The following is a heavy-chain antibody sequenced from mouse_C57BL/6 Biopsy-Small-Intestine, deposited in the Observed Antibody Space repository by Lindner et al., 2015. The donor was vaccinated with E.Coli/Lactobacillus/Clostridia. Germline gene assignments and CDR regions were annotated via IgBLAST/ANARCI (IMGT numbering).Heavy chain of an antibody. V-gene: IGHV5-17*01. J-gene: IGHJ1*03. CDR3: ATTGTSGYFDV. D-gene: IGHD4-1*02. CDR1: GFTFSDYG. CDR2: ISSGSSTI. Sequence: VQLQESGGGLVKPGGSLNLSCAASGFTFSDYGMHWVRQAPEKGLEWVAYISSGSSTIYYADTVKGRFTISRDNAKNTLFLQMTSLRSEDTAMYYCATTGTSGYFDVWGTGTTVTVSS.